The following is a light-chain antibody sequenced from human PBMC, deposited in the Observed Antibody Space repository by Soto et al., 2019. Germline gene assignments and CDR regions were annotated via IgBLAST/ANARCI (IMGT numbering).Light chain of an antibody. CDR1: SSNIGSNT. Sequence: QAVVTQPPSASGTPGQRVTISCSGSSSNIGSNTVNWYQQLPGTAPKLLIYSNSQRPSGVPDRFSGSKSGASASLAISGLQSEDEADYHCAAWDDSLNGVVFGGGTKRTVL. CDR2: SNS. V-gene: IGLV1-44*01. J-gene: IGLJ2*01. CDR3: AAWDDSLNGVV.